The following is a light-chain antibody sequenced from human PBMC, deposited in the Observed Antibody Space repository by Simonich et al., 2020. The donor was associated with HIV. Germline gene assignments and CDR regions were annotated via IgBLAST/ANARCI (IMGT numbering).Light chain of an antibody. J-gene: IGKJ1*01. CDR1: QRGNST. CDR2: GAS. V-gene: IGKV3-15*01. Sequence: EIVMPKSQANLSVSPGARATLSFRASQRGNSTLAWYQQKPGQAPRLLIYGASTRATGIPARLSGTGSGTEFTLTISSLQSEDFAVYYCQQYNNWPTFGQGTKVEIK. CDR3: QQYNNWPT.